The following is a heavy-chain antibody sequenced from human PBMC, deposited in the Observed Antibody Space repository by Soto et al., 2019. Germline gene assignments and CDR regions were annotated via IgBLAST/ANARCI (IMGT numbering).Heavy chain of an antibody. V-gene: IGHV3-23*01. D-gene: IGHD5-12*01. CDR3: AEARDGYNHFDY. CDR1: GFTFSSYA. CDR2: ISGSGGST. J-gene: IGHJ4*02. Sequence: GGSLRLSCAASGFTFSSYAMSWVRQAPGKGLGWVSAISGSGGSTYYADSVKGRFTISRDNSKNTLYLQMNSLRAEDTAVYYCAEARDGYNHFDYWGQGTLVTVSS.